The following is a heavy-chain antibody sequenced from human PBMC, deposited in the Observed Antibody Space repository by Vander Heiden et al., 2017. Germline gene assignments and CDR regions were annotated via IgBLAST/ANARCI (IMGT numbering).Heavy chain of an antibody. CDR1: GYTFTSYA. CDR3: APNRGGYFDY. Sequence: QVQLVQSGAEVKKPGASVKVSCKASGYTFTSYAMHWVRQAPGQRLEWMGWINAGNGNTKEAQKFQGRVTITRDTSASTAYMELRRLRSEDTAVYDGAPNRGGYFDYWCQGTMVTVYS. D-gene: IGHD3-10*01. CDR2: INAGNGNT. V-gene: IGHV1-3*01. J-gene: IGHJ4*02.